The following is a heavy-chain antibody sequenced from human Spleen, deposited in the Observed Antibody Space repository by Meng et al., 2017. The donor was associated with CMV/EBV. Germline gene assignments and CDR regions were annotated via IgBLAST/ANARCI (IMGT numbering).Heavy chain of an antibody. CDR1: GYTLTELS. D-gene: IGHD1-26*01. Sequence: ASVKVSCKVSGYTLTELSRHWVRQAPGKGLEWMGGFDPEDGETIYAQKFQGRVTMTEDTSTDTAYMELSRLRSDDTAVYYCARAWGRYSGSYYDYWGQGTLVTVSS. CDR3: ARAWGRYSGSYYDY. V-gene: IGHV1-24*01. CDR2: FDPEDGET. J-gene: IGHJ4*02.